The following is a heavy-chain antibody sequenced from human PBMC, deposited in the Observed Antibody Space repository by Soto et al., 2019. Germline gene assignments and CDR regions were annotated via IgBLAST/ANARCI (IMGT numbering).Heavy chain of an antibody. V-gene: IGHV1-18*04. Sequence: GASVKVFCKASGYTFTSYGISWVRQAPGQGLEWMGWISAYNGNTNYAQKLQGRVTMTTDTSTSTAYMELRSLRSDDTAVYYCARDHYDSSGYYYDAFDIWGQGTMVTVSS. D-gene: IGHD3-22*01. CDR3: ARDHYDSSGYYYDAFDI. CDR1: GYTFTSYG. J-gene: IGHJ3*02. CDR2: ISAYNGNT.